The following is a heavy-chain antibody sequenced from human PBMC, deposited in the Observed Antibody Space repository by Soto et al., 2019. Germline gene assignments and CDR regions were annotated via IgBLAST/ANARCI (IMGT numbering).Heavy chain of an antibody. CDR2: ISYDGSNK. J-gene: IGHJ4*02. Sequence: QVQLVESGGGVVQPGRSLRLSCAASGFTFSSYAMHWVRQAPGKGLEWVAVISYDGSNKYYADSVKGRFTISRDNXXNTLYLQMNSLRAEDTAVYYCARDLSNGGDSLGDYWGQGTLVTVSS. CDR1: GFTFSSYA. V-gene: IGHV3-30-3*01. D-gene: IGHD2-21*02. CDR3: ARDLSNGGDSLGDY.